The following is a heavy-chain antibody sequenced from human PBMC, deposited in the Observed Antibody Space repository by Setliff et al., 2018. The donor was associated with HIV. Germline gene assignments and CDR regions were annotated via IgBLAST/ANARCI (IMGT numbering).Heavy chain of an antibody. D-gene: IGHD3-10*01. CDR1: GGSFTDSDYY. V-gene: IGHV3-72*01. CDR2: SRNKANSYTT. Sequence: LSLTCTVSGGSFTDSDYYWAWVRQAPGKGLEWVGRSRNKANSYTTEYAASVKGRFTISRDDSKNSLYLQMNSLKTEDTAVYYCARGRLLWSGSYYYYYMDVWGKGTTVTVSS. CDR3: ARGRLLWSGSYYYYYMDV. J-gene: IGHJ6*03.